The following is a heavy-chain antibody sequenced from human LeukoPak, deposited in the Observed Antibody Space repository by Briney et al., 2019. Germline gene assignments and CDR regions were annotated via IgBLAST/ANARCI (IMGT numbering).Heavy chain of an antibody. V-gene: IGHV3-30*02. CDR1: GFTFSSYG. CDR3: AKAFKSLSLGDRDLDY. J-gene: IGHJ4*02. D-gene: IGHD3-16*01. Sequence: PGGSLRLSCAASGFTFSSYGMHWVRQAPGKGLEWVAFIRYDGSNKYYADSVKGRFTISRDNSKNTLYLQMNSLRAEDTAVYYCAKAFKSLSLGDRDLDYWGQGTLVTVSS. CDR2: IRYDGSNK.